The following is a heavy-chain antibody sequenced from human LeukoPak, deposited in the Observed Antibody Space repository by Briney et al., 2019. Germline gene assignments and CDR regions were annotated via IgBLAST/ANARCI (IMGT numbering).Heavy chain of an antibody. CDR3: ARAPVYDFWSDYPGDYYGMDV. V-gene: IGHV4-31*03. Sequence: PSQTLSLTCTVSGGSISIGGYYWSWIRQHPGKGLEWIGYIYYSGSTYYNPSLKSRVTISVDTSKNQFSLKLSSVTAADTAVYYCARAPVYDFWSDYPGDYYGMDVWGQGTTVTVSS. D-gene: IGHD3-3*01. J-gene: IGHJ6*02. CDR2: IYYSGST. CDR1: GGSISIGGYY.